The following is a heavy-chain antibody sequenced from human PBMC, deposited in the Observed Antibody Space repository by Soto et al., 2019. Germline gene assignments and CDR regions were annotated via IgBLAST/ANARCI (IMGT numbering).Heavy chain of an antibody. D-gene: IGHD4-17*01. CDR1: GGSVTSDEDY. V-gene: IGHV4-30-4*01. Sequence: SETLSLTCTVSGGSVTSDEDYWSWLRQSPGKGLEWIGYISNSGSTGYNPYLTTRLSMSVDRSKNQFTLRLTSVTAADTAVYFCATESGSTYGYFDYWGQGTQVTVSS. J-gene: IGHJ4*02. CDR2: ISNSGST. CDR3: ATESGSTYGYFDY.